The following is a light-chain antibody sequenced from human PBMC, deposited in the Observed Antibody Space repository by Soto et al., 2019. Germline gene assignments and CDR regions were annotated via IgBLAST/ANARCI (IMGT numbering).Light chain of an antibody. V-gene: IGKV1-5*03. CDR1: QSISSW. CDR3: QQYNSYPET. CDR2: KAS. Sequence: DLQMTQSPSTLSASVGDRVTITCRASQSISSWLAWYQQKPGKAPNLLIYKASSLESGVPSRFSGSGSGTEFTLTISSLQPDDFATYYCQQYNSYPETFGQGTKVEIK. J-gene: IGKJ1*01.